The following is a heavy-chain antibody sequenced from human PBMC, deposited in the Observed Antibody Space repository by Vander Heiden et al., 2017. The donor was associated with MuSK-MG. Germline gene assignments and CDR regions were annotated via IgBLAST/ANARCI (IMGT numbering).Heavy chain of an antibody. Sequence: QVQLVESGGGVVQPGRSLRLSWVASGFAFGSYAMHWVRQAPGKGLEWVAVISYDGNKKYYTDSVRGRFTISRDNSKNTLYVQMSALRIEDTAVYYCARDMGYDSGTYFTIWGQGTLVTVSS. CDR1: GFAFGSYA. CDR3: ARDMGYDSGTYFTI. CDR2: ISYDGNKK. D-gene: IGHD3-10*01. J-gene: IGHJ4*02. V-gene: IGHV3-30*04.